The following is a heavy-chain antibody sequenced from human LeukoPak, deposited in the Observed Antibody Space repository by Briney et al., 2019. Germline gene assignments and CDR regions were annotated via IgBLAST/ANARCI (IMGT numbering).Heavy chain of an antibody. J-gene: IGHJ4*02. V-gene: IGHV3-30*04. D-gene: IGHD5/OR15-5a*01. CDR3: ARGMSRGYFEY. Sequence: GGSLRLSCAASGFTFSNYAIHWVRQAPGKRPEWVAVISHDGDNKYYADSVKGRFTISRDNSKNTLYLQMNSLRAEDTAVYYCARGMSRGYFEYWGQGTLVTVSS. CDR1: GFTFSNYA. CDR2: ISHDGDNK.